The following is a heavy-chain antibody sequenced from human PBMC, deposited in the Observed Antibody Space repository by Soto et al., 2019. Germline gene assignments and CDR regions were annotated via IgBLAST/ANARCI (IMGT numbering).Heavy chain of an antibody. D-gene: IGHD2-21*02. Sequence: QVQLVQSGAEVKKPGASVKVSCKASGDTFTDYYIHWVRQAPGQGLEWMGAVNPSGGHTTYAQQFPGRKNXPXXXSXXPLYMGRASLTAEGTAICFCARGGHVVVVTAALDYWGQGTLVTVSS. CDR2: VNPSGGHT. V-gene: IGHV1-46*01. CDR3: ARGGHVVVVTAALDY. J-gene: IGHJ4*02. CDR1: GDTFTDYY.